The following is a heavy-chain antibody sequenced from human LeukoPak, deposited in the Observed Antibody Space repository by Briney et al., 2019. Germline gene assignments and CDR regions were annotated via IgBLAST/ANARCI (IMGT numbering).Heavy chain of an antibody. Sequence: GESLKISCKGSGYSFTSYWIGWVRQVPGKGLEWMGIIYPGDSDTRYSPSFQGQVTISADKSISTAYLQWSSLKASDTAMYYCARRLGYSSSWYNRGWFDPWGQGTLVTVSS. V-gene: IGHV5-51*01. J-gene: IGHJ5*02. CDR2: IYPGDSDT. CDR3: ARRLGYSSSWYNRGWFDP. D-gene: IGHD6-13*01. CDR1: GYSFTSYW.